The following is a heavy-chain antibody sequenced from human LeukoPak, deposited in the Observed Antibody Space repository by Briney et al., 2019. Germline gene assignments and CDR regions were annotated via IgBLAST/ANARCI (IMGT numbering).Heavy chain of an antibody. J-gene: IGHJ6*03. CDR3: ARPHLSGSYYYPYYYYMDV. Sequence: SETLSLTCTVSGGSISSYYWSWIRQPPGKGLEWIGYIYYSGSTNYNPSLKSRVTISVDTSKNQFSLKLSSVTAADTAVYYCARPHLSGSYYYPYYYYMDVWGKGTTVTVSS. CDR1: GGSISSYY. V-gene: IGHV4-59*01. D-gene: IGHD1-26*01. CDR2: IYYSGST.